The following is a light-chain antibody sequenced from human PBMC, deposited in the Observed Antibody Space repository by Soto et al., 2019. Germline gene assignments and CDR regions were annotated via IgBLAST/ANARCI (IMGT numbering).Light chain of an antibody. CDR2: DSI. Sequence: QAVVTQPPSVSAAPGQKVTISCSGSSSNIAIHFVSWYQQLPGTAPKLLIYDSIKRPSGIPDRFSASKSGTSATLGITGLQTGDEADYYCGTWDSSLSGIVFGGGTKVTVL. V-gene: IGLV1-51*01. J-gene: IGLJ2*01. CDR1: SSNIAIHF. CDR3: GTWDSSLSGIV.